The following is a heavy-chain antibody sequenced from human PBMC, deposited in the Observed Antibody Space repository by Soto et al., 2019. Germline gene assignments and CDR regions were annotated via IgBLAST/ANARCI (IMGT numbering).Heavy chain of an antibody. CDR2: ISLYSDGT. J-gene: IGHJ5*02. V-gene: IGHV1-18*01. CDR3: ARVVPGAEAWFGP. CDR1: GYTFSNYG. Sequence: QVQLVQSGGEVKRPGASVKVSCKTSGYTFSNYGITWVRQAPGQPLEWLGWISLYSDGTNYAQKFQGRVSMTTDTSTTTAYMALRSLRSDDTAVYYCARVVPGAEAWFGPWGQGTLVTGSS. D-gene: IGHD2-2*01.